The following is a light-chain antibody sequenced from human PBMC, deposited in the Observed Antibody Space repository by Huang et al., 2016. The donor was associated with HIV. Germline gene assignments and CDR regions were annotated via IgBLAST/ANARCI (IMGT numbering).Light chain of an antibody. CDR2: SAS. V-gene: IGKV1-39*01. CDR1: QSISTY. Sequence: DIQLTQSPSSLSASVGDRVTITCRASQSISTYLNWYQQKPGEAPKVLIYSASNLLSGVPSRFSGTGSGTHFTLTISALHPEDFVSYHCQQSYSDPLTFGGGTKVEIK. J-gene: IGKJ4*01. CDR3: QQSYSDPLT.